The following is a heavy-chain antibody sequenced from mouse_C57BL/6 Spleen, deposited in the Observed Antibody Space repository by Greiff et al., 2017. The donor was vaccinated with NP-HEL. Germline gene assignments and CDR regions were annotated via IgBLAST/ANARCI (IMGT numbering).Heavy chain of an antibody. Sequence: EVQLQQSGPELVKPGASVKMSCKASGYTFTDYNMHWVKQSHGKSLEWIGYINPNNGGTSYNQKFKGKATLTVNKSSSTAYMELRSLTSEDSAVYYCAREGFITTVVAIDYWGQGTTLTVSS. J-gene: IGHJ2*01. CDR1: GYTFTDYN. CDR2: INPNNGGT. D-gene: IGHD1-1*01. V-gene: IGHV1-22*01. CDR3: AREGFITTVVAIDY.